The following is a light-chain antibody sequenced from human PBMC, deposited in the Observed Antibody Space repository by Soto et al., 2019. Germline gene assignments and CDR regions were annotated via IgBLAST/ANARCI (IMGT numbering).Light chain of an antibody. Sequence: HSALTQPDSVSGSHGQSITLSCTGTSSDVGCYNYVSWYQQHPGQAPKLMISEFSTRPSGVSDRFSGSQSGNTASPTISGLQAEDEADYYCSSYTSNSTTVFGGGTKLTVL. V-gene: IGLV2-14*01. J-gene: IGLJ2*01. CDR2: EFS. CDR1: SSDVGCYNY. CDR3: SSYTSNSTTV.